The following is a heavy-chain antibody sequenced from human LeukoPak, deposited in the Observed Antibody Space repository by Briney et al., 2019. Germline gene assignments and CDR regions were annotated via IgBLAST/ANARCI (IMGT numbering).Heavy chain of an antibody. D-gene: IGHD3-10*01. CDR2: ISGGGDST. CDR1: GFTFSSYA. CDR3: LITEYSSGSQTDYYTDV. Sequence: GGSLRLSCAASGFTFSSYAMSWVRQAPEKGLEWVSLISGGGDSTYYADSVKGRFTISRDNYKHTLYLQMNSLRAEDTAVYYCLITEYSSGSQTDYYTDVWGKGTTVTISS. J-gene: IGHJ6*03. V-gene: IGHV3-23*01.